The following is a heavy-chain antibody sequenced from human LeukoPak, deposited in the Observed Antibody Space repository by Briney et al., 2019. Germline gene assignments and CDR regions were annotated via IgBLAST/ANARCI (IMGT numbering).Heavy chain of an antibody. Sequence: GASVKVSCKASGYTFTSYDINWVRQATGQGLEWMGWMNPNSGNTGYAQKFQGRVTMTRNTSISTAYMELSSLRSEDTAVYYCARGEAGDFWSGYLYNLFDPWGQGTLVTLSS. D-gene: IGHD3-3*01. CDR3: ARGEAGDFWSGYLYNLFDP. CDR1: GYTFTSYD. V-gene: IGHV1-8*01. J-gene: IGHJ5*02. CDR2: MNPNSGNT.